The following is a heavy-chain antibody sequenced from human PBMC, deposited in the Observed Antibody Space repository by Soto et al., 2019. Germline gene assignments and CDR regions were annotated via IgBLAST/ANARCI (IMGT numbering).Heavy chain of an antibody. CDR1: GGSFSGYY. J-gene: IGHJ4*02. Sequence: SETLSLTCAVYGGSFSGYYWGWIRQPPGKGLEWIGEINHSGSTNYNPSLKSRVTISVDTSKNQFSLKLSSVTAADTAVYYCARGGPEAPDCSSTSCPPLYYFDYWGQGTLVTVSS. CDR3: ARGGPEAPDCSSTSCPPLYYFDY. V-gene: IGHV4-34*01. CDR2: INHSGST. D-gene: IGHD2-2*01.